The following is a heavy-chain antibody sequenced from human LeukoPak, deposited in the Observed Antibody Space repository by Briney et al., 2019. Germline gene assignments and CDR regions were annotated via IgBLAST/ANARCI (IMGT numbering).Heavy chain of an antibody. D-gene: IGHD3-22*01. CDR2: IYHSGST. CDR3: AKEVIITSLFDY. CDR1: GGSISSGGYY. J-gene: IGHJ4*02. Sequence: SETLSLTCTVSGGSISSGGYYWSWIRQPPGKGLEWIGYIYHSGSTYYNPSLKSRVTISVDRSKNQFSLKLSSVTAADTAVYYCAKEVIITSLFDYWGQGTLVSVSS. V-gene: IGHV4-30-2*01.